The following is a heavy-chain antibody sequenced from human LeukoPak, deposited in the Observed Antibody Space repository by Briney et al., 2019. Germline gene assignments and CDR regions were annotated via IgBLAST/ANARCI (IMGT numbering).Heavy chain of an antibody. Sequence: PSETLSLTCTVSGGSISSYYWSWIRQPPGKGLEWIGYIYYSGSTNYNPSLESRVTISVDTSKNQFSLKLSSVTAADTAVYYCARHRAYNWFDPWGQGTLVTVSS. CDR2: IYYSGST. CDR3: ARHRAYNWFDP. V-gene: IGHV4-59*08. CDR1: GGSISSYY. J-gene: IGHJ5*02.